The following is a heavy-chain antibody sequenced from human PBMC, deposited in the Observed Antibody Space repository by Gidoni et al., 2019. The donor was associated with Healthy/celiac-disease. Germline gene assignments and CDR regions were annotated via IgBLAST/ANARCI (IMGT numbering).Heavy chain of an antibody. D-gene: IGHD3-9*01. Sequence: QVQLVQSGAEVKKPGASVTVSCKASGYTFTSYYMPWVRQAPGQGLAWMGIINPSGGSTSYAQKFQGRVTMTRDTSTSTVYMELSSLRSEDTAVYYCARDSDYDILTGLFDYWGQGTLVTVSS. CDR1: GYTFTSYY. J-gene: IGHJ4*02. CDR2: INPSGGST. V-gene: IGHV1-46*01. CDR3: ARDSDYDILTGLFDY.